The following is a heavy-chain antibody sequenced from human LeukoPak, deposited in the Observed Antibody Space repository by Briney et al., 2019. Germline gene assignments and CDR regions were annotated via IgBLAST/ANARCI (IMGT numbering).Heavy chain of an antibody. CDR2: INPSGGST. CDR3: ARDLEIAVAGTGAFDI. D-gene: IGHD6-19*01. CDR1: GYTFTSYY. V-gene: IGHV1-46*01. Sequence: ASVKVSCKASGYTFTSYYMHWVRQAPGQGLEWMGIINPSGGSTSYAQKLQGRVTMTRDMSTSTVYMELSSLRSEDTAVYYCARDLEIAVAGTGAFDIWGQGTMVTVSS. J-gene: IGHJ3*02.